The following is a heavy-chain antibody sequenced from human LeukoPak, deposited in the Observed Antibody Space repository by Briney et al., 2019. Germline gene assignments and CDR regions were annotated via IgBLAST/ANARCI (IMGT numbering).Heavy chain of an antibody. CDR1: GYTFTGYY. Sequence: ASVKVSCKASGYTFTGYYMHWVRQAPGQGLEWMGWINPNSGGTNYAQKFQGRVTMTRDTSISTAYMELSRLRSDDAAVYYCARGGITIFGVVHWYFDLWGRGTLVTVSS. D-gene: IGHD3-3*01. CDR3: ARGGITIFGVVHWYFDL. J-gene: IGHJ2*01. CDR2: INPNSGGT. V-gene: IGHV1-2*02.